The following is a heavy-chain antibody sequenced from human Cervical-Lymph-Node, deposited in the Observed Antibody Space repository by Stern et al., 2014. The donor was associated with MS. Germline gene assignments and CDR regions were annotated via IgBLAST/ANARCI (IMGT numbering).Heavy chain of an antibody. D-gene: IGHD3-3*01. Sequence: QVTLKESGPALVKPTQTLTLTCTFSGVSIITNEMRVSWIRQPPGKALEWLARLDCDDEKFYNSSQRPRLSLSTEPSTNQVVLTMTNMDPVDTATYYCARIMSGRAAGLDVWGQGTTVTVSS. CDR1: GVSIITNEMR. CDR3: ARIMSGRAAGLDV. CDR2: LDCDDEK. V-gene: IGHV2-70*04. J-gene: IGHJ6*02.